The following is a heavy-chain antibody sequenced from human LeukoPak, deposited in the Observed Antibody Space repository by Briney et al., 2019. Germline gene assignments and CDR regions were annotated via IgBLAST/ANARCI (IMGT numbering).Heavy chain of an antibody. CDR1: GFTFSDYY. J-gene: IGHJ5*02. D-gene: IGHD3-10*01. CDR3: ARGDRGGSGSYYPNWFDP. V-gene: IGHV3-11*01. Sequence: MTGGSLRLSCAASGFTFSDYYMSWIRQAPGKGLEWVSYISSSGSTIYYADSVKGRFTISRDNAKNTLYLQMNSLRAEDTAVYYCARGDRGGSGSYYPNWFDPWGQGTLVTVSS. CDR2: ISSSGSTI.